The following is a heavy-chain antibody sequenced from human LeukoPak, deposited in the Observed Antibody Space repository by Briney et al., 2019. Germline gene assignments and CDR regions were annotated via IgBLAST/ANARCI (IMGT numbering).Heavy chain of an antibody. CDR1: GFTFSDYY. J-gene: IGHJ3*02. Sequence: PGGSLRLSCAASGFTFSDYYMSWIRQAPGKGLEWVSYISSSGSTIYYADSVKGRFTISRDNAKNSLYLQMNSLRAEDTAVYYCARVTGYSSSWPAFAFDIWGQGTMVTVSS. CDR2: ISSSGSTI. D-gene: IGHD6-13*01. V-gene: IGHV3-11*04. CDR3: ARVTGYSSSWPAFAFDI.